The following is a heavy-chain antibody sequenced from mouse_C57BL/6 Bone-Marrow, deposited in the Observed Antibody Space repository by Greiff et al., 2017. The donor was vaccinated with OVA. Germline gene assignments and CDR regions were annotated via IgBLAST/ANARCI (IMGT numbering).Heavy chain of an antibody. CDR1: GYTFTSYW. V-gene: IGHV1-55*01. CDR3: ARWGTTVVATDFDV. J-gene: IGHJ1*03. Sequence: VQLQQPGAELVKPGASVKMSCKASGYTFTSYWITWVKQRPGQGLEWIGDIYPGSGSTNYNEKFKSKATLTVDTSSSTAYMQLSSLTSEDSAVDYCARWGTTVVATDFDVWGTGTTVTVSS. D-gene: IGHD1-1*01. CDR2: IYPGSGST.